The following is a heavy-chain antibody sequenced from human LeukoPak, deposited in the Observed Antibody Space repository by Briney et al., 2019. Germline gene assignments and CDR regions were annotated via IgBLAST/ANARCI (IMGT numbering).Heavy chain of an antibody. CDR2: IKSKTDGGTT. J-gene: IGHJ6*03. D-gene: IGHD2-21*01. CDR1: GFTFISYA. CDR3: TTGPLFTPHIVVVRYYYMDV. V-gene: IGHV3-15*01. Sequence: GGSLRLSCAASGFTFISYAIHWVRQAPGKGLEWVGRIKSKTDGGTTDYAAPVKGRFTISRDDSKNTLYLQMNSLKTEDTAVYYCTTGPLFTPHIVVVRYYYMDVWGKGTTVTVSS.